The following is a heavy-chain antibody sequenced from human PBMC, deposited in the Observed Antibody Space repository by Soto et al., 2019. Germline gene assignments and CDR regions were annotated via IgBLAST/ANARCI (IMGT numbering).Heavy chain of an antibody. CDR1: GFAMSSYW. V-gene: IGHV3-74*01. D-gene: IGHD2-15*01. CDR2: FNSDGSST. CDR3: VRSYCSGGTCSGWFDP. Sequence: GGSLRLSCGASGFAMSSYWMHWVRQAPGKGLVWVSRFNSDGSSTSYADSVKGRFTISRDNAKNTLYLQVNSLRAEDTAVYYCVRSYCSGGTCSGWFDPWGQGTLVTVSS. J-gene: IGHJ5*02.